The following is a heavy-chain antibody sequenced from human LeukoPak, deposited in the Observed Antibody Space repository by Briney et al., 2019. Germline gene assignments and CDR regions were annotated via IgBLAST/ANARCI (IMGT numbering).Heavy chain of an antibody. V-gene: IGHV1-18*01. CDR3: ARDGWDYYDSSGYPLWDY. CDR2: ISAYNGNT. D-gene: IGHD3-22*01. Sequence: ASVKVSCKASGYTFTSYGISWVRQAPGQGLEWMGWISAYNGNTNYAQKLQGRVTMTTDTSTSTAYMELRSLRSDDTAVDYCARDGWDYYDSSGYPLWDYWGQGTLVTVSS. J-gene: IGHJ4*02. CDR1: GYTFTSYG.